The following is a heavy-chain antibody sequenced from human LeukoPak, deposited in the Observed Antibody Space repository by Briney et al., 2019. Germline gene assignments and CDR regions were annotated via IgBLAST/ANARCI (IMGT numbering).Heavy chain of an antibody. Sequence: ASVKVSCKASGYTFTGYYMHWVRQAPGQGLEWMGWINPDSGGTNYAQKFQGRVTLTRDTSISTAYMELSRLRSDDTAVYYCARDGKTAAGNYFDYWGQGALVTVSS. CDR2: INPDSGGT. V-gene: IGHV1-2*02. CDR3: ARDGKTAAGNYFDY. J-gene: IGHJ4*02. CDR1: GYTFTGYY. D-gene: IGHD6-13*01.